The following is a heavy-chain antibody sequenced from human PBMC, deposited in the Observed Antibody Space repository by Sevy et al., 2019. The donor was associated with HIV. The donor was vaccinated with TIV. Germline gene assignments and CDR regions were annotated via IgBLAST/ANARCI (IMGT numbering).Heavy chain of an antibody. CDR2: IQYDGSNK. CDR3: AKDGSRITMIVVAQYYFDY. V-gene: IGHV3-30*02. CDR1: GFTFSSYG. D-gene: IGHD3-22*01. Sequence: GGSLRLSCAASGFTFSSYGMHWVRQSPGKGLEWVAFIQYDGSNKYYSDSVKGRFTISRDNSKNTLYLQMNSLRAEDTAVYYCAKDGSRITMIVVAQYYFDYWGQGTLVTVSS. J-gene: IGHJ4*02.